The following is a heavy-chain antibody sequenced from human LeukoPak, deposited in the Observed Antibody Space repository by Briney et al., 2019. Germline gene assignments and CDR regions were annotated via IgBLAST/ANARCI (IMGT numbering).Heavy chain of an antibody. CDR1: GGSFSGYY. CDR2: INHSGST. Sequence: SETLSLTCAVYGGSFSGYYWSWIRQPPGKGLEWIGEINHSGSTNYNPSLKSRVTISVDTSKNQFSLKLSSVTAADTAVYYCARRRYSSGWLGYWGQGTLATVSS. J-gene: IGHJ4*02. CDR3: ARRRYSSGWLGY. D-gene: IGHD6-19*01. V-gene: IGHV4-34*01.